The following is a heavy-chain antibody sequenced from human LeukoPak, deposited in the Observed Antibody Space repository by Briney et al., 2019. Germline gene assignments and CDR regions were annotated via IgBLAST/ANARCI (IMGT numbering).Heavy chain of an antibody. Sequence: SETLSLTCTVPGGSSSSNRWSWIRQPPGKGLEWIGNIYYSGSTNYNPSLKSRVTISVDTSKNQFSLKLSSVTAADTAVYYCARGTHPRIAAAGRPAYFDYWGQGTLVTVSS. CDR3: ARGTHPRIAAAGRPAYFDY. D-gene: IGHD6-13*01. V-gene: IGHV4-59*12. J-gene: IGHJ4*02. CDR2: IYYSGST. CDR1: GGSSSSNR.